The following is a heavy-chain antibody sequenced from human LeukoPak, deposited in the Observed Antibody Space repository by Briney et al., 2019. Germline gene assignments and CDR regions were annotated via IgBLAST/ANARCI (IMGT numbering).Heavy chain of an antibody. V-gene: IGHV4-34*01. CDR3: ARGREWLQYYFDY. D-gene: IGHD5-24*01. CDR2: INHSGST. CDR1: GGSVSGYY. Sequence: SETLSLTCAVYGGSVSGYYWSWIRQPPGKGLEWIGEINHSGSTNYNPSLKSRVTISVDTSKNQFSLKLSSVTAADTAVYYCARGREWLQYYFDYWGQGTLVTVSS. J-gene: IGHJ4*02.